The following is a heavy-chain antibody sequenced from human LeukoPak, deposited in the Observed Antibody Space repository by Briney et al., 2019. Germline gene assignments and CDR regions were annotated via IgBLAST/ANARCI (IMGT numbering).Heavy chain of an antibody. D-gene: IGHD2-2*01. CDR2: FSGGDGST. J-gene: IGHJ4*02. V-gene: IGHV3-23*01. CDR1: GFTFSSYS. CDR3: TKWNGYADY. Sequence: GGSLRLSCAASGFTFSSYSMNWVRQAPGKGLEWVSGFSGGDGSTHYADSVKGRFTISRDYSENTAFLQMNSLRAEDTAVYYCTKWNGYADYWGQGTLVTVSS.